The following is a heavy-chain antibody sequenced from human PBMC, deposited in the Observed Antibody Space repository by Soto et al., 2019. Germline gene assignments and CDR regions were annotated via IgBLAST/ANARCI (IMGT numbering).Heavy chain of an antibody. CDR2: INPYNANT. Sequence: SVKVSCKTSGYTFTNHGINWVRQAPGQGLEWMGWINPYNANTNYAQKLQGRVTMTTDTSTSTAYMDLRSLTSDDTAVYYCARDSVAGICGDAFVIWGQGRMVTVSS. D-gene: IGHD2-15*01. CDR1: GYTFTNHG. V-gene: IGHV1-18*04. J-gene: IGHJ3*02. CDR3: ARDSVAGICGDAFVI.